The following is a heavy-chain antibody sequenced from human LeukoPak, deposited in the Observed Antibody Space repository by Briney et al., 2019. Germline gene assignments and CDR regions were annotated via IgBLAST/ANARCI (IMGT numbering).Heavy chain of an antibody. J-gene: IGHJ5*02. CDR2: ISAYNGNT. D-gene: IGHD6-19*01. CDR1: GYTFTSYG. Sequence: ASVKVSCKASGYTFTSYGISWVRQAPGRGLEWMGWISAYNGNTNYAQKLQGRVTMTTDTSTSTAYMELRSLRSDDTAVYYCARAPLQWLVPSWFDPWGQGTLVTVSS. V-gene: IGHV1-18*01. CDR3: ARAPLQWLVPSWFDP.